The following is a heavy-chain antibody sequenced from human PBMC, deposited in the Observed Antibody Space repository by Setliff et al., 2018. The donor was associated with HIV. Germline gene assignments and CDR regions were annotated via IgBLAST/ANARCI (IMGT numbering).Heavy chain of an antibody. Sequence: GASVKVSCKASGGTFSSYAISWVRQAPGQGLEWMGGISPILGTANYAQKFQGRVTITADESTSTAYMELNSLRSEDTALYYCARGSGVGIHDVFDIWGQGTMVTVSS. J-gene: IGHJ3*02. CDR1: GGTFSSYA. V-gene: IGHV1-69*13. CDR3: ARGSGVGIHDVFDI. CDR2: ISPILGTA. D-gene: IGHD3-3*01.